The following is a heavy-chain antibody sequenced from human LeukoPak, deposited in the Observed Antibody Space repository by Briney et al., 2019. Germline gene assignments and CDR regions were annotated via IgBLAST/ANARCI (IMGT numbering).Heavy chain of an antibody. CDR2: INPSGGST. D-gene: IGHD2-15*01. V-gene: IGHV1-46*03. CDR3: AREGNRYCSGGSCYSDY. J-gene: IGHJ4*02. CDR1: GYTFTNYY. Sequence: ASVKVSCKASGYTFTNYYMHWVRQAPGQGLEWMGIINPSGGSTSYAQKFRGRVTMTRDTSTSSVYMELSSLRSEDTAVYYCAREGNRYCSGGSCYSDYWGQGTLVTVSS.